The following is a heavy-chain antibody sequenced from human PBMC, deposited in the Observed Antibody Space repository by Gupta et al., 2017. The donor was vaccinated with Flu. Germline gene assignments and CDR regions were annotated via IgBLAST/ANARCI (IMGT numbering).Heavy chain of an antibody. V-gene: IGHV1-69*01. CDR3: ARGERYCSSTSCPGDWFDP. CDR1: GGTFSSYA. Sequence: QVQLVQSGAEVKKPGSSVKVSCKASGGTFSSYAISWVRQAPGQGLEWMGGIIPIFGTANYAQKFQGRVTITADESTSTAYMELSSLRSEDTAVYYCARGERYCSSTSCPGDWFDPWGQGTLVTVSS. CDR2: IIPIFGTA. J-gene: IGHJ5*02. D-gene: IGHD2-2*01.